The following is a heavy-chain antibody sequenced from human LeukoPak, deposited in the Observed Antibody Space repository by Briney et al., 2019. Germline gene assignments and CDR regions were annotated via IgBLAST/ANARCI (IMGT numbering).Heavy chain of an antibody. D-gene: IGHD5-12*01. V-gene: IGHV3-9*01. CDR1: GFTFDDYA. J-gene: IGHJ6*03. CDR3: AKVSGYDFFGGNYMDV. CDR2: ISWNSGSI. Sequence: GGSLRLSCAASGFTFDDYAMHWVRQAPGKGLEWVSGISWNSGSIGYADSVKGRFTISRDNAKNSLYLQMNSLRAVDTALYYCAKVSGYDFFGGNYMDVWGKGTTVTVSS.